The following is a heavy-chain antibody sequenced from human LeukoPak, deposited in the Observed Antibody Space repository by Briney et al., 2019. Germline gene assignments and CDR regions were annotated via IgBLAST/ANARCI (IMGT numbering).Heavy chain of an antibody. Sequence: GGSLRLSCAASGFTFSTYSMNWVRQAPGKGLEWVSYISSSSFTIHYADSVKGRFTISRDNAKSSLYLQMNSLRAEDTAVYYCARGAVSRDFDYWGQGTLVTVSS. CDR3: ARGAVSRDFDY. CDR1: GFTFSTYS. CDR2: ISSSSFTI. J-gene: IGHJ4*02. D-gene: IGHD4-17*01. V-gene: IGHV3-48*04.